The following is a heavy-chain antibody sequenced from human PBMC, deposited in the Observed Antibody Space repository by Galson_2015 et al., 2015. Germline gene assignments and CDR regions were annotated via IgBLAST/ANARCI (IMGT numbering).Heavy chain of an antibody. V-gene: IGHV1-46*01. CDR3: ARGIVGATCYYYGMDV. CDR2: INPSGGPT. Sequence: SVKVSCKASGYTFFTNYIHWVRQAPGQGLEWMGIINPSGGPTSYAQQFQGRVTMTRDTSTSTVFMELSGLRSEDTAVYYCARGIVGATCYYYGMDVWGQGTTVTVSS. CDR1: GYTFFTNY. D-gene: IGHD1-26*01. J-gene: IGHJ6*02.